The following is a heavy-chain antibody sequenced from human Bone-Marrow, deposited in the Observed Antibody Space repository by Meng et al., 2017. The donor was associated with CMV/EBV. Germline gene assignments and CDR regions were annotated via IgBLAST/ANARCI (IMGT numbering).Heavy chain of an antibody. V-gene: IGHV1-2*02. Sequence: ASVKVSCKASGYSFTDYYMHWVRQAPGQGLEWMGWINPNSNGTNYAQKFQGRVTMTRDTSISTAYMELSRLRSDDTAVYYCARRRRITIFGVVPRGYFDYWGQGTLVTVSS. J-gene: IGHJ4*02. CDR2: INPNSNGT. CDR3: ARRRRITIFGVVPRGYFDY. CDR1: GYSFTDYY. D-gene: IGHD3-3*01.